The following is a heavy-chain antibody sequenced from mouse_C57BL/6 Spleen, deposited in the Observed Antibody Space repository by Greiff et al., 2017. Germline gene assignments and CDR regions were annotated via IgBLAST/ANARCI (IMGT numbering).Heavy chain of an antibody. Sequence: QVQLQQSGPELVKPGASVKISCKASGYAFSSSWMNWVKQRPGKGLEWIGRIYPGDGDTNYNGKFKGKATLTADKSSSTAYMQLSSLTSEDSAVYFCAREGGSPGFAYWGQGTLVTVSA. J-gene: IGHJ3*01. CDR1: GYAFSSSW. CDR3: AREGGSPGFAY. CDR2: IYPGDGDT. V-gene: IGHV1-82*01.